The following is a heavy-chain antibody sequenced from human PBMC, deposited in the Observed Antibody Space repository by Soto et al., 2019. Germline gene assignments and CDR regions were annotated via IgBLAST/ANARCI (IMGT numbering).Heavy chain of an antibody. V-gene: IGHV1-2*04. CDR2: INPNSGGT. J-gene: IGHJ4*02. CDR1: GYTFTGYY. Sequence: ASVKVSCKASGYTFTGYYMHWVRQAPGQGLEWMGWINPNSGGTNYAQKFQGWVTMTRETSISTAYMELSRLRSDDTAVYYCARGGHIVVVTAIPGYSTDYWGQGTLVTVSS. D-gene: IGHD2-21*02. CDR3: ARGGHIVVVTAIPGYSTDY.